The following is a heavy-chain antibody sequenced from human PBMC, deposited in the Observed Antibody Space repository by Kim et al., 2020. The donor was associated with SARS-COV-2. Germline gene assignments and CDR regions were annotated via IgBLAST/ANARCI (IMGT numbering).Heavy chain of an antibody. D-gene: IGHD6-13*01. J-gene: IGHJ6*02. CDR1: GFTFGDYA. V-gene: IGHV3-49*03. Sequence: GGSLRLSCTASGFTFGDYAMSWFRQAPGKGLEWVGFIRSKAYGGTTEYAASVKGRFTISRDDSKSIAYLQMNSLKTEDTAVYYCTRDASYSWYYYYYYGMGVWGQGTTVTVSS. CDR2: IRSKAYGGTT. CDR3: TRDASYSWYYYYYYGMGV.